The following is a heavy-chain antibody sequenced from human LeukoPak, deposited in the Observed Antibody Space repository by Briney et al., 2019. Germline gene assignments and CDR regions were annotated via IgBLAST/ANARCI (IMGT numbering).Heavy chain of an antibody. CDR3: ASRIAVAGFDY. V-gene: IGHV3-66*01. Sequence: GGSLRLSCAASGFTFSDYYMSWIRQAPGKGLEWVSVIYSGGSTYYADSVRGRFTISRDNSKNTLYLQMHSLRAEDTAVYYCASRIAVAGFDYWGQGTLVTVSS. CDR2: IYSGGST. CDR1: GFTFSDYY. D-gene: IGHD6-19*01. J-gene: IGHJ4*02.